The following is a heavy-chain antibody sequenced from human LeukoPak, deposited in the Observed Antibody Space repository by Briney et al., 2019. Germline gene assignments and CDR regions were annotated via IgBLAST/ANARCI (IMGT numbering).Heavy chain of an antibody. Sequence: GESLKISCKGSGYTFTSYWIAWVRQMSGKGLEWMGTIYPGDSDTRYSPSFQGQVTISADKSISTAYLQWSSLKASDTAMYYCARRLVTTVTRDAFDIWGQGTMVTVSS. CDR3: ARRLVTTVTRDAFDI. CDR2: IYPGDSDT. J-gene: IGHJ3*02. CDR1: GYTFTSYW. D-gene: IGHD4-17*01. V-gene: IGHV5-51*01.